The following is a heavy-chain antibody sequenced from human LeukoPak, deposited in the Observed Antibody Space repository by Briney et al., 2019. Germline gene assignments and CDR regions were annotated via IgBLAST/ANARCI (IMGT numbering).Heavy chain of an antibody. CDR2: ISYDGSNK. Sequence: GGSLRLSCAASGFTFSSYAMHWVRQAPGKGLEWVAVISYDGSNKYYADSVKGRFTISRDNSKNTLYLQMNSLRAEDTAVYYCARDLGSSWPEFHDAFDIWGQGTMVTVSS. CDR3: ARDLGSSWPEFHDAFDI. CDR1: GFTFSSYA. J-gene: IGHJ3*02. V-gene: IGHV3-30-3*01. D-gene: IGHD6-13*01.